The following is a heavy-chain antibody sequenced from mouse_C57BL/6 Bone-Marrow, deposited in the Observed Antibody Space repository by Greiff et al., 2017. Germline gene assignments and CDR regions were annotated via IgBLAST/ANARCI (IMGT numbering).Heavy chain of an antibody. CDR1: GYTFTSYW. J-gene: IGHJ4*01. Sequence: VQLQQPGAELVKPGASVKMSCKASGYTFTSYWITWVKQRPGQGLEWIGDNYPGSGSTNYNEKFKSKATLTVDTSSSTAYMQLSSLTSEDSAVYYCARGYNWWGASMDYCGQGTSVTVSS. V-gene: IGHV1-55*01. D-gene: IGHD1-3*01. CDR2: NYPGSGST. CDR3: ARGYNWWGASMDY.